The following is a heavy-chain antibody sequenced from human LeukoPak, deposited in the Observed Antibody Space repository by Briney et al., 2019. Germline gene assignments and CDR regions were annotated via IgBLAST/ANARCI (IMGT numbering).Heavy chain of an antibody. J-gene: IGHJ5*01. CDR3: ASSAPNCSGGSCAYLFES. D-gene: IGHD2-15*01. CDR2: IYYSGST. V-gene: IGHV4-59*01. Sequence: SETLSLTCAASGGSLSSYYWSWIRQPPGEGLEWIGYIYYSGSTNYNPSLKSRVTISVDTSKNQFSLTLSSVTAADTAVYYCASSAPNCSGGSCAYLFESWGQGTLVTVSS. CDR1: GGSLSSYY.